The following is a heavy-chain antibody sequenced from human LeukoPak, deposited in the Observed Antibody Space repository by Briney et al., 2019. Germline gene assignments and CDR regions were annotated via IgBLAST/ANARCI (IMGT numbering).Heavy chain of an antibody. Sequence: ASVKVSCKASGYTFTSYDINWVRQATGQRLEWMGWMNPNSGNTGYAQKFQGRVTITRNTSISTAYMELSSLRSEDTAVYYCARGSGSGSYWSVDYWGQGTLVTVSS. CDR2: MNPNSGNT. CDR3: ARGSGSGSYWSVDY. J-gene: IGHJ4*02. D-gene: IGHD3-10*01. CDR1: GYTFTSYD. V-gene: IGHV1-8*03.